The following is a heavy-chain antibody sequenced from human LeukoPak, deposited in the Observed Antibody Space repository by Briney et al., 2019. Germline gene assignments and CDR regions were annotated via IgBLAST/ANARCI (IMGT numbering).Heavy chain of an antibody. J-gene: IGHJ4*02. CDR1: GFTFSSYA. CDR3: ATLTGTTFGWYYFDY. Sequence: GGSLRLSCAASGFTFSSYAISWVRQAPGKGLEWVSVIYSGGTTYYADSVKGRFTISKDNSKNTLYLQMNSLRAEDTAVYYCATLTGTTFGWYYFDYWGQGTLVTVSS. V-gene: IGHV3-66*01. D-gene: IGHD1-7*01. CDR2: IYSGGTT.